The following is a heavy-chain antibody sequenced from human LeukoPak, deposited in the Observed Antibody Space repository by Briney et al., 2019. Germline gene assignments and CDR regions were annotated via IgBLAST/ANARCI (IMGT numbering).Heavy chain of an antibody. D-gene: IGHD5-24*01. CDR3: ARLLGTATTYDY. CDR2: INPDGSQK. CDR1: GFTFSTHW. J-gene: IGHJ4*02. V-gene: IGHV3-7*01. Sequence: PGGSLTLSCEASGFTFSTHWMSWVRQAPGKGLEWVASINPDGSQKCYLDSVKGRFTISRDNTENSLYLQMYSLGAEDTAVYYCARLLGTATTYDYCGQGTLVTVSS.